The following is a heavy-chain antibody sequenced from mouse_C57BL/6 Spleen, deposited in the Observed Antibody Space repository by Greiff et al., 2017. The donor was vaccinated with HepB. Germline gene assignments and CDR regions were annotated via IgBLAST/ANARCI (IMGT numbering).Heavy chain of an antibody. CDR1: GYTFTSYW. Sequence: VQLQQSGAELVKPGASVKMSCKASGYTFTSYWITWVKQRPGQGLEWIGDIYPGSGSTNYNEKFKSKATLTVDTSSSTAYMQLSSLTSEDSAVYYCARFELGRDFDYWGQGTTLIVSS. CDR3: ARFELGRDFDY. V-gene: IGHV1-55*01. CDR2: IYPGSGST. D-gene: IGHD4-1*01. J-gene: IGHJ2*01.